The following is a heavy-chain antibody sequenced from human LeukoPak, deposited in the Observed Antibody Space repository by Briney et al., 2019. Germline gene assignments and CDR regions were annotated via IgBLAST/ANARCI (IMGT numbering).Heavy chain of an antibody. CDR2: INPNSGGT. CDR3: AREDHSGGRFDY. Sequence: ASVKVSCKAPGYTFTGYYMHWVRQAPGHGLEWIGTINPNSGGTNYAQKFQGRVTMTKDTSISTAYMELSTLRSDDTAVYYCAREDHSGGRFDYWGQGTLVTVSS. D-gene: IGHD1-26*01. V-gene: IGHV1-2*02. CDR1: GYTFTGYY. J-gene: IGHJ4*02.